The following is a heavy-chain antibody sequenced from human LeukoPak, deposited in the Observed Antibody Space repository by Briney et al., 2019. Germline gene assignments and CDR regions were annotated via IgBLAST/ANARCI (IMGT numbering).Heavy chain of an antibody. CDR3: ARGTAMVTWVDY. D-gene: IGHD5-18*01. CDR2: ISYDGSNK. J-gene: IGHJ4*02. Sequence: PGRSLRLSCAASGFTFSSYAMHWVRQAPGKGLEWVAVISYDGSNKYYADSVKGRFTISRDNSKNTLYLQMNSLRAEDTAVYYCARGTAMVTWVDYWGQGTLVTVSS. CDR1: GFTFSSYA. V-gene: IGHV3-30*01.